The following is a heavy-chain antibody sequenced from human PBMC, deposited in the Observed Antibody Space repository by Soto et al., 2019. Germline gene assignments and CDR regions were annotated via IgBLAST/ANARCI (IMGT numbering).Heavy chain of an antibody. CDR1: GYTFTNYG. Sequence: QVQLVQSGAEVKKPGASVKVSCKASGYTFTNYGISLVRPAPGHGLEWMGWISADNGNTTYAQKLQGRVTRTTDTSTSTAYMELRSLISDDTAVYYCARYSPPVDYWCQGTLVTVSS. CDR3: ARYSPPVDY. CDR2: ISADNGNT. D-gene: IGHD2-21*01. J-gene: IGHJ4*02. V-gene: IGHV1-18*01.